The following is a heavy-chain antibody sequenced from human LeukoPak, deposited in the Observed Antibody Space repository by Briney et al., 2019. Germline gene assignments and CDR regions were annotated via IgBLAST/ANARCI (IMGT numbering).Heavy chain of an antibody. V-gene: IGHV1-69*04. J-gene: IGHJ4*02. Sequence: SVKVSCKASGGTFSSYAISWVRQAPGQGLEWMERIIPILGIANYAQKFQGRVTITADKSTSTAYMELSSLRSEDTAVYYCASSTVPNGGSWGQGTLVTVSS. D-gene: IGHD4-17*01. CDR2: IIPILGIA. CDR1: GGTFSSYA. CDR3: ASSTVPNGGS.